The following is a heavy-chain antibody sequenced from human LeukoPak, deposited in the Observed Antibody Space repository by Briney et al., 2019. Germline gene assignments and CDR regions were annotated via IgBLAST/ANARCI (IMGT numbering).Heavy chain of an antibody. Sequence: GGSLRLSCAASGFTFSSYGMHWVRQAPGKGLEWVAFIRYDGSNKYYADSVKGRFTISRDNSKNTLYLQMNSLRAEDTAVYYCAKDSLHYSIYPNWFDPWGQGTLVTVSS. D-gene: IGHD4-11*01. V-gene: IGHV3-30*02. CDR1: GFTFSSYG. CDR3: AKDSLHYSIYPNWFDP. CDR2: IRYDGSNK. J-gene: IGHJ5*02.